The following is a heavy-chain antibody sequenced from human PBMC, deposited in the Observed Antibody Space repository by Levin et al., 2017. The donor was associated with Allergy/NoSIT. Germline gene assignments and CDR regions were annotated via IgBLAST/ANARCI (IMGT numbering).Heavy chain of an antibody. CDR1: GFTFSSYS. CDR3: ARDDYDFWSGYYYGPLFDY. Sequence: LSLTCAASGFTFSSYSMNWVRQAPGKGLEWVSSISSSSSYIYYADSVKGRFTISRDNAKNSLYLQMNSLRAEDTAVYYCARDDYDFWSGYYYGPLFDYWGQGTLVTVSS. D-gene: IGHD3-3*01. J-gene: IGHJ4*02. CDR2: ISSSSSYI. V-gene: IGHV3-21*01.